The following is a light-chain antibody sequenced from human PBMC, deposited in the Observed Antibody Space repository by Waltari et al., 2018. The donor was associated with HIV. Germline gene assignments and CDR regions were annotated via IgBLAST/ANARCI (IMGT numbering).Light chain of an antibody. V-gene: IGLV6-57*01. CDR3: QSHDNKIFYV. Sequence: NFILTQPHSVSESPGKTVTISCTRSSGNIASSYVQWYQQRPGSSPTTVIYANNQRPSRFPDRCSGSIDSSSNTASLSISGLRTEDEADYYCQSHDNKIFYVFGGGTYVTV. J-gene: IGLJ1*01. CDR2: ANN. CDR1: SGNIASSY.